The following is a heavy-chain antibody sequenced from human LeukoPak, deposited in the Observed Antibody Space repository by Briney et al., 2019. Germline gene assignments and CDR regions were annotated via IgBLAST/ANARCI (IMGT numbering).Heavy chain of an antibody. CDR1: GGSISSGGYS. J-gene: IGHJ4*02. CDR3: ASLGPFIRYFDWLSLYYFDY. D-gene: IGHD3-9*01. V-gene: IGHV4-30-2*01. Sequence: SETLSLTCAVSGGSISSGGYSWSWIRQPPGKGLEWIGYIYHSGSTYYNPSLKSRVTISVDRSKNQFSLKLSSVTAADTAVYYCASLGPFIRYFDWLSLYYFDYWGQGTLVTVSS. CDR2: IYHSGST.